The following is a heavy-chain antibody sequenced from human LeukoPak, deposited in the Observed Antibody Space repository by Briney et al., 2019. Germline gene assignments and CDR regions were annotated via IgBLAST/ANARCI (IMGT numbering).Heavy chain of an antibody. CDR3: ARPAMTTVTTPLRD. J-gene: IGHJ4*02. CDR2: IIPIFGTA. D-gene: IGHD4-17*01. CDR1: GGTFSSYA. Sequence: GASVKVSCKASGGTFSSYAISWVRQAPGQGLEWMGGIIPIFGTANYAQKFQGRVTITADESTSTAYMELSSLRSEDTAVHYCARPAMTTVTTPLRDWGQGTLVTVSS. V-gene: IGHV1-69*13.